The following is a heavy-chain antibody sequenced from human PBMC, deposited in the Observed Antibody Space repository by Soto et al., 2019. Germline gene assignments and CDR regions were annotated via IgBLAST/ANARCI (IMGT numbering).Heavy chain of an antibody. Sequence: EVQLVESGGGLVQPGGSLRLSCEVSGFIFSSYWMHWVRQVPGKGLVWVSRTNEDGSITNYADSVRGRFTISRDNAKNTLYREMNSRRVEDRAVFYCTRDMGGGGGYWGQGTLVTVSS. CDR3: TRDMGGGGGY. CDR2: TNEDGSIT. D-gene: IGHD2-15*01. J-gene: IGHJ4*02. V-gene: IGHV3-74*01. CDR1: GFIFSSYW.